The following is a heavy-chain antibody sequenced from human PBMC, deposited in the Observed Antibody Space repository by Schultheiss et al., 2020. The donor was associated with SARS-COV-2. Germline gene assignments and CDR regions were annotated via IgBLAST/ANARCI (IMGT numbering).Heavy chain of an antibody. J-gene: IGHJ4*02. D-gene: IGHD3-22*01. CDR3: ARGRSSNYYDSSGYEYYFDY. CDR2: IYTSGST. V-gene: IGHV4-61*02. CDR1: GGSVSSGTYY. Sequence: SETLSLTCTVSGGSVSSGTYYWSWIRQPAGKGLEWIGRIYTSGSTNYNPSLKSRVTMSVDTSKNQFSLKLSSVTAADTAVYYCARGRSSNYYDSSGYEYYFDYWGQGTLVTVSS.